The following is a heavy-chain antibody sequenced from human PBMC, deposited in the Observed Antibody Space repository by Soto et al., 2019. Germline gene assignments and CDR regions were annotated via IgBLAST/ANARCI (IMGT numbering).Heavy chain of an antibody. D-gene: IGHD2-15*01. J-gene: IGHJ6*02. V-gene: IGHV4-39*01. CDR2: IFYSGST. CDR3: ARHLTYCSAGSCYSDFPYYGMDV. Sequence: QLQLQESGPGLVKPSETLSLTCTVSGGSISSSSYYWGWIRQPPGKGLEWIGSIFYSGSTYYNPSLKSRVTISVDTSKNQFSLKLSSVTAADTAVYYCARHLTYCSAGSCYSDFPYYGMDVWSQGTTVTVSS. CDR1: GGSISSSSYY.